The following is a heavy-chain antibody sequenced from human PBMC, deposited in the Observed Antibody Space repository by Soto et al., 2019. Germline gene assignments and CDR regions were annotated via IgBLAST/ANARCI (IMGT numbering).Heavy chain of an antibody. J-gene: IGHJ4*02. CDR1: GFTFSSYA. D-gene: IGHD3-10*01. CDR3: AKDPGRINMVRGVITGDY. CDR2: ISGSGGST. Sequence: GGSLRLSCAASGFTFSSYAMSWVRQAPGKGLEWVSAISGSGGSTYYADSVKGRFTISRDNSKNTLYLQMNSLRAEDTAVYYCAKDPGRINMVRGVITGDYWGQGTLVTVSS. V-gene: IGHV3-23*01.